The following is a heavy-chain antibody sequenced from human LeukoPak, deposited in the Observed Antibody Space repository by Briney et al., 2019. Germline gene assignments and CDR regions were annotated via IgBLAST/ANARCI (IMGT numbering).Heavy chain of an antibody. CDR3: ARNFGGGDSSGPYY. Sequence: PGESLRLSCAASGFAFSSYSMNWVRQAPGKGLEWVSGINWNGGRTGYADSMKGRFIISRDNAKNSLYLQVNSLRAEDTALYYCARNFGGGDSSGPYYWGQGTLVTVSS. D-gene: IGHD3-22*01. CDR1: GFAFSSYS. J-gene: IGHJ4*02. CDR2: INWNGGRT. V-gene: IGHV3-20*04.